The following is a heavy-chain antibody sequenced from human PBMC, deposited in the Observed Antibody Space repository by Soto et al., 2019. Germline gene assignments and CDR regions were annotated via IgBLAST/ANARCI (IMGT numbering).Heavy chain of an antibody. V-gene: IGHV4-59*01. Sequence: PSETLSLTCTVSGGSISSYYWSWIRQPPGKGLEWIGYIYYSGSTNYNPSLKSRVTISVDTSKNQFSLKLSSVTAADTAVYYCARDGEYYDSSGQGYYGMDVWGQGTTVTVS. CDR1: GGSISSYY. CDR3: ARDGEYYDSSGQGYYGMDV. J-gene: IGHJ6*02. D-gene: IGHD3-22*01. CDR2: IYYSGST.